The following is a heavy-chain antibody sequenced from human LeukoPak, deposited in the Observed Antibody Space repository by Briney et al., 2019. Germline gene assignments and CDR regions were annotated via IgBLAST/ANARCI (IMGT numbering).Heavy chain of an antibody. CDR2: INPNSGGT. CDR1: GYTFTGYY. CDR3: ATFMILDEGDFDI. V-gene: IGHV1-2*06. D-gene: IGHD3-16*01. Sequence: ASVKVSCKASGYTFTGYYIHWVRQAPGHGLEWMGRINPNSGGTNFAQKFQGRDTMTRDTSINTAYMELSRLRSDDTAVFYCATFMILDEGDFDIWGQGTMVTVSS. J-gene: IGHJ3*02.